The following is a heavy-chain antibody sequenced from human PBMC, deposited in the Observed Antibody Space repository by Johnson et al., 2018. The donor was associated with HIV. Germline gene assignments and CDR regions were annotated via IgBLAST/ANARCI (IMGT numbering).Heavy chain of an antibody. J-gene: IGHJ3*02. CDR1: GFTFSSYG. CDR3: AKEMYYNFGSVQDAFDI. V-gene: IGHV3-30*02. Sequence: QVQLVESGGGVVQPGGSLRLSCAASGFTFSSYGMHWVRQAPGKGLEWVAFIRYDGSNKYYADSVKGRFTISRDNSKNTLYLQMNSLRAEDTAVYYCAKEMYYNFGSVQDAFDIWGQGTMVTVSS. D-gene: IGHD3-3*01. CDR2: IRYDGSNK.